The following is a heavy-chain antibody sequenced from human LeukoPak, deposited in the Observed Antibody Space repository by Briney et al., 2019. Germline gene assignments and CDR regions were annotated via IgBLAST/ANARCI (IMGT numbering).Heavy chain of an antibody. D-gene: IGHD5-24*01. J-gene: IGHJ4*02. CDR3: ARVIEMATIIYFDY. Sequence: GASVKVSCKASGYTFTGYYMHWVRQAPGQGLEWMGRINPNSGGTNYAQKFQGRVTMTRDTSISTAYMELSRLRSDDTAVYYCARVIEMATIIYFDYWGQGTLVTVSS. V-gene: IGHV1-2*06. CDR1: GYTFTGYY. CDR2: INPNSGGT.